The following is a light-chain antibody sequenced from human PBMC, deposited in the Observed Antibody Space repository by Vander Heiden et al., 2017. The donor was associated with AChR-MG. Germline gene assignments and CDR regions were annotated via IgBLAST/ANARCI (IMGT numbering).Light chain of an antibody. CDR3: MIWHSSAWV. CDR1: SGTNVGTYR. CDR2: YKSDSDK. Sequence: QAVLTQPSSLSASPGASASLTCTLRSGTNVGTYRIYWYQQKPGSPPQYLLRYKSDSDKQQGSGVPSRFSGSKDASANAGILLISGLQSEDEAYYYCMIWHSSAWVFGGGTKLTVL. V-gene: IGLV5-45*02. J-gene: IGLJ3*02.